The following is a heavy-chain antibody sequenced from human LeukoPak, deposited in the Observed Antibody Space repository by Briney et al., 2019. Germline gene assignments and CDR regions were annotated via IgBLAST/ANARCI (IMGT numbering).Heavy chain of an antibody. CDR3: ARDRGYCTNGVCYQFFDY. CDR1: GGTFSSYA. D-gene: IGHD2-8*01. Sequence: SVKISCKASGGTFSSYAISWVRQAPGQGLEWMGGIIPIFGTANYAQKFQGRVTITADESTSTAYMELSSLRSGDTAVYYCARDRGYCTNGVCYQFFDYWGQGTLVTVSS. CDR2: IIPIFGTA. V-gene: IGHV1-69*13. J-gene: IGHJ4*02.